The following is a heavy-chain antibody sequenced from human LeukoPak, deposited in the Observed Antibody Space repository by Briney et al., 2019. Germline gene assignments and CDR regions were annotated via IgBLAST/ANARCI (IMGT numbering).Heavy chain of an antibody. CDR3: ARGVTYYDFWSGYYRISWFDP. CDR2: IYTSGST. CDR1: GGSISSYY. J-gene: IGHJ5*02. D-gene: IGHD3-3*01. Sequence: PSETLSLTCTVSGGSISSYYWSWIRQPAGKGLELIGRIYTSGSTNYNPSLKSRVTMSVDTSKNQFSLKLRSVTAADTAVYYCARGVTYYDFWSGYYRISWFDPWGQGTLVTVSS. V-gene: IGHV4-4*07.